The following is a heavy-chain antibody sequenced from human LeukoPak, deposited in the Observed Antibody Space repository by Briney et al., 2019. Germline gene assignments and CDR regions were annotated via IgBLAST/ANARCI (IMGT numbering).Heavy chain of an antibody. CDR2: ISSSSSYI. Sequence: GGSLRLSCAASGFTFSSYSMNWVRQAPGKGLEWVSSISSSSSYIYYADSVKGRFTISRDNAKNSLYLQMNSLRAEDTAVYYCARDTRIAVAVHAYYYYGMDVWGQGTTVTVSS. J-gene: IGHJ6*02. V-gene: IGHV3-21*01. CDR1: GFTFSSYS. CDR3: ARDTRIAVAVHAYYYYGMDV. D-gene: IGHD6-19*01.